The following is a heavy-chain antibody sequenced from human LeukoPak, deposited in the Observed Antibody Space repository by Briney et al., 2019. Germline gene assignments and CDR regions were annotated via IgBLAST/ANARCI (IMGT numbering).Heavy chain of an antibody. V-gene: IGHV1-69*05. CDR3: ASVPRIAAPWFDP. D-gene: IGHD6-6*01. J-gene: IGHJ5*02. CDR2: IIPIFGTA. CDR1: GGTFSSYA. Sequence: ATVKVSCKASGGTFSSYAISWVRQAPRQRLEWMGGIIPIFGTANYAQNFQRRVTITTDESTSTAYMELSSLRSEDTAVYYCASVPRIAAPWFDPRGQGTLVSVCS.